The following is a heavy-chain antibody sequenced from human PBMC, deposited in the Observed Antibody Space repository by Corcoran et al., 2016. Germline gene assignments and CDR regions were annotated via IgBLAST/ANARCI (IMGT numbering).Heavy chain of an antibody. V-gene: IGHV4-39*07. CDR2: VYYSGST. J-gene: IGHJ4*02. CDR3: ARVIKSSDAVDY. D-gene: IGHD2-21*01. CDR1: GGSISSSTYY. Sequence: QLQLQESGPGLVKPSETLSLTCTVSGGSISSSTYYWAWIRQPPGKGLEWTGSVYYSGSTSYNPSLKSRVTISVDTSKNQFSLRLSSVTAADTAVYYGARVIKSSDAVDYWGQGTLVTVSS.